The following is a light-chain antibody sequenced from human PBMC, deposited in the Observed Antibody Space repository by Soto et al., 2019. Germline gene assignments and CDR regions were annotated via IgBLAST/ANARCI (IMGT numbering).Light chain of an antibody. Sequence: QSVLTQPASVSGSPGQSITISCTGTSSDIGADNFVSWYQQHPGKAPKLMLYDVNIRPSGVSNRFSGSKSGNTASLTISGLQAEDEADYYCTSWTTSPTMIFGGGTKLTVL. CDR2: DVN. CDR1: SSDIGADNF. J-gene: IGLJ2*01. V-gene: IGLV2-14*03. CDR3: TSWTTSPTMI.